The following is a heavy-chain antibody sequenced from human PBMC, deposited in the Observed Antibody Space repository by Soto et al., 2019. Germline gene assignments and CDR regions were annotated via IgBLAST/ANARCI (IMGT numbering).Heavy chain of an antibody. CDR3: ARAINWNYVAGWFDP. J-gene: IGHJ5*02. V-gene: IGHV4-30-4*01. CDR2: IYYSGST. D-gene: IGHD1-7*01. CDR1: GGSISSGDYY. Sequence: SETLSLTCTVSGGSISSGDYYWSWIRQPPGKGLEWIGYIYYSGSTYYNPSLKSRVTISVDTSKNQFSLKLSSVTAADTAVYYCARAINWNYVAGWFDPWGQGTLVTVSS.